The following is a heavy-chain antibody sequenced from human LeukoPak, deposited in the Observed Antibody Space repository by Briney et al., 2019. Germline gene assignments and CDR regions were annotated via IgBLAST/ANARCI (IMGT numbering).Heavy chain of an antibody. J-gene: IGHJ4*02. CDR2: IKLDGSEK. D-gene: IGHD4-23*01. CDR3: TRDRGFYGGNPYY. Sequence: GGSLRLSCTVSGFTFSSYWMSWVRQAPGKGLEWVANIKLDGSEKYYVDSVKGRFTISRDNAKNSLYLQMNSLRAEDTAVYYCTRDRGFYGGNPYYWGQGTLVTVSS. CDR1: GFTFSSYW. V-gene: IGHV3-7*01.